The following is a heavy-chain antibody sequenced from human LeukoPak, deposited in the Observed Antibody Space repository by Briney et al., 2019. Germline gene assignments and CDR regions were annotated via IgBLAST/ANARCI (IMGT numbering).Heavy chain of an antibody. CDR2: INPNSGGT. J-gene: IGHJ6*03. D-gene: IGHD3-10*01. CDR3: ARGSGSYPSFYMDV. CDR1: GYTFTGYY. V-gene: IGHV1-2*02. Sequence: ASVKVSCKASGYTFTGYYMHWVRQAPGQGLEWMGWINPNSGGTNYAQKFQGRVTMTRDTSISTAYMELSRLRSDDTAVYYCARGSGSYPSFYMDVWAKGPRSPSP.